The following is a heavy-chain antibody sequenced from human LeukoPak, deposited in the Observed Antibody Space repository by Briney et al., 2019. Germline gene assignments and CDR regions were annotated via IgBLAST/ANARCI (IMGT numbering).Heavy chain of an antibody. V-gene: IGHV1-3*03. J-gene: IGHJ4*02. D-gene: IGHD1-26*01. CDR3: ARAGWYSGSYVDFDY. CDR2: INAGNGNT. Sequence: ASVKVSCKASGYTFTSYAMHWVRQAPGQRLEWMGWINAGNGNTKYSQEFQGRVTITRDTSASTAYMELSSLRSEDMAVYYCARAGWYSGSYVDFDYWGQGTLVTVSS. CDR1: GYTFTSYA.